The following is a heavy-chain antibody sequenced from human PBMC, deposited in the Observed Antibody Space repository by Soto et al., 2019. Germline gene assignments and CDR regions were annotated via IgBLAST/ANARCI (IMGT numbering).Heavy chain of an antibody. J-gene: IGHJ6*02. CDR2: INHSGST. CDR3: ARWGWNDYVWGSYRYNRYYYYGMDV. CDR1: GGSFSGYY. D-gene: IGHD3-16*02. V-gene: IGHV4-34*01. Sequence: PSETLSLTCAVYGGSFSGYYWSWIRQPPGKGLEWIGEINHSGSTNYNPSLKSRVTISVDTSKNQFSPKLSSVTAADTAVYYCARWGWNDYVWGSYRYNRYYYYGMDVWGQGTTVTVSS.